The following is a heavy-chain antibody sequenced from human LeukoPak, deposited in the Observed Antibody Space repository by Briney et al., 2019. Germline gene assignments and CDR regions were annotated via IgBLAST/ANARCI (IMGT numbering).Heavy chain of an antibody. CDR3: ATYRQVLLPFEA. CDR1: GFTFSSYG. D-gene: IGHD2-8*02. Sequence: GGSLRLSCAASGFTFSSYGMHWVRQAPGKGLEWVAFIRYDGSNKYYADSVRGRFTISRDNSKSTLSLQMNSLRAEDTAIYYCATYRQVLLPFEAWGQGTLVTVSS. V-gene: IGHV3-30*02. J-gene: IGHJ5*02. CDR2: IRYDGSNK.